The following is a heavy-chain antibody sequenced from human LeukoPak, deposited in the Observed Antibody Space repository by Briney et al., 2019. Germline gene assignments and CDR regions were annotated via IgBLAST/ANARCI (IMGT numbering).Heavy chain of an antibody. V-gene: IGHV1-2*02. CDR1: GYTFTGYY. CDR3: ARVALSTVTEHLFDP. CDR2: INPNSGAT. Sequence: ASVKVSCKASGYTFTGYYVHWVRQAPGQGLEWMGWINPNSGATNYAQKFQGRVTMTRDTSISTAYMELSRLISDDTAVYHCARVALSTVTEHLFDPWGQGTLVTVSS. D-gene: IGHD4-17*01. J-gene: IGHJ5*01.